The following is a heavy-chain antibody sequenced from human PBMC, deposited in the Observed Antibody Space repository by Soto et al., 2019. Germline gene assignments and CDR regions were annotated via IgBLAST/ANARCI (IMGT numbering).Heavy chain of an antibody. CDR2: ISYDGNNK. D-gene: IGHD4-17*01. V-gene: IGHV3-30-3*01. CDR1: GFTFSSYA. J-gene: IGHJ4*02. CDR3: ARAPTTVTTAYYFDF. Sequence: TGGSLRLSCAASGFTFSSYAMHWVRQAPGKGLEWVAVISYDGNNKYYADSVKGRFTISRDNSKNTLYLQMNSLRAEDTAVYYCARAPTTVTTAYYFDFWGQGTLVTVSS.